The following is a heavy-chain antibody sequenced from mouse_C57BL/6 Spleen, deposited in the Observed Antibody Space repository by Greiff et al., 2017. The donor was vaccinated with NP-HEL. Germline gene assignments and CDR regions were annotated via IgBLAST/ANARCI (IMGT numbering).Heavy chain of an antibody. J-gene: IGHJ3*01. CDR1: GYTFTDYE. CDR2: IDPETGGT. CDR3: ARSTAVVATPFAY. V-gene: IGHV1-15*01. Sequence: QVQLQQSGAELVRPGASVTLSCKASGYTFTDYEMHWVKQTPVHGLEWIGAIDPETGGTAYNQKFKGKAILTADKSSSTAYMELRSLTSEDSAVYYCARSTAVVATPFAYWGHGTLVTVSA. D-gene: IGHD1-1*02.